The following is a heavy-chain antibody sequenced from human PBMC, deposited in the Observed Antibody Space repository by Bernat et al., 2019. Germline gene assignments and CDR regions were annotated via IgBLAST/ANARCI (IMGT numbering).Heavy chain of an antibody. Sequence: QVQLVQSGAEVKKPGASVKVSCKASGYTFTSYYMHWVRQAPGQGPEWMGKINPNGGSTNHAQKFQGRVTMTRDTSTATVYMELRSLRSDDTAVYYCARDEERYCTNGVCYPDYWGQGTLVTVSS. CDR3: ARDEERYCTNGVCYPDY. V-gene: IGHV1-46*01. J-gene: IGHJ4*02. CDR2: INPNGGST. D-gene: IGHD2-8*01. CDR1: GYTFTSYY.